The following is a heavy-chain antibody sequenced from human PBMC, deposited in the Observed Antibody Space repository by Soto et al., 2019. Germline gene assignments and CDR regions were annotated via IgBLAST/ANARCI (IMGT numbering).Heavy chain of an antibody. CDR1: GYTFSSYG. CDR3: ARGNYYDRRGYFSALDI. J-gene: IGHJ3*02. Sequence: QVLLVQSGGEVKKPGASVKVSCKASGYTFSSYGINWMRQAPGQGLEWLGWVSAYNDNIDYAQTFQGRVTMTTDKSTNTAYMELRSLRSDDTAVYYCARGNYYDRRGYFSALDIWGQGTMVTVSS. V-gene: IGHV1-18*01. D-gene: IGHD3-22*01. CDR2: VSAYNDNI.